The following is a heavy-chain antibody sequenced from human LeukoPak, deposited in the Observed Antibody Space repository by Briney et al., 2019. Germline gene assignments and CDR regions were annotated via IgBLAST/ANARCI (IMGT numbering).Heavy chain of an antibody. J-gene: IGHJ6*03. CDR2: ISSNGGST. CDR3: ARRTGWGYYYYMDV. CDR1: GFTFSSYA. Sequence: GGSLRLSCPASGFTFSSYAMPWVRQAPGKGLEYVSAISSNGGSTYYANSVKGRFTISRDNSKNTLYLQMGSLRAEDMAVYYCARRTGWGYYYYMDVWGKGTTVTVSS. D-gene: IGHD1-26*01. V-gene: IGHV3-64*01.